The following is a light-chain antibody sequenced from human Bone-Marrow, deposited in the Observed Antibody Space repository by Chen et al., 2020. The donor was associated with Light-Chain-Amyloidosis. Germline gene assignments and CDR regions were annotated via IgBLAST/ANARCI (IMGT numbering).Light chain of an antibody. CDR1: NIGSTS. CDR3: QVWDRSSDCPV. V-gene: IGLV3-21*02. J-gene: IGLJ3*02. Sequence: SYLLTQPSSVSVVPGQTATIACGGNNIGSTSVHWYQQTPGQAPLLVVYDDSDRPSGIPERLSGSNSGNTATLTISRVEAGEEADYYCQVWDRSSDCPVFGGGTKLTVL. CDR2: DDS.